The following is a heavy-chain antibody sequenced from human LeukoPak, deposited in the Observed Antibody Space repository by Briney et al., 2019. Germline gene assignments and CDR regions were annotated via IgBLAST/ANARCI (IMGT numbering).Heavy chain of an antibody. CDR2: IIPIFGTA. J-gene: IGHJ4*02. CDR1: GGTFSGYA. Sequence: SVKVSCKASGGTFSGYAISWVRQAPGQGLEWMGGIIPIFGTANYAQKFQGRVTITADESTSTAYMELSSLRSEDTAVYYCARGTHYYDSSGYHLDYWGQGTLVTVSS. D-gene: IGHD3-22*01. CDR3: ARGTHYYDSSGYHLDY. V-gene: IGHV1-69*13.